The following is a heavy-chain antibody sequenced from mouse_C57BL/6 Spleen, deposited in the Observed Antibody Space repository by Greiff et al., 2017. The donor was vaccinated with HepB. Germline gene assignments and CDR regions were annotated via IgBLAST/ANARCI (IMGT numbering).Heavy chain of an antibody. CDR2: INPSSGYT. D-gene: IGHD2-1*01. V-gene: IGHV1-4*01. Sequence: QVQLQQSGAELARPGASVKMSCKASGYTFTSYTMHWVNQRPGQGLEWIGYINPSSGYTKYNQKFKDKATLTADKSSSTAYMQLSSLTSEDSAVYYCAIYYGNYVYWYFDVWGTGTTVTVSS. CDR1: GYTFTSYT. CDR3: AIYYGNYVYWYFDV. J-gene: IGHJ1*03.